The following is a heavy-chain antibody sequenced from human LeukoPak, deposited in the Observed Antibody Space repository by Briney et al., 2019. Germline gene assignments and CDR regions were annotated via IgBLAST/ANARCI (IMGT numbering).Heavy chain of an antibody. Sequence: PGGSLRLSCAASGYSFRDFWMSWVRQAPGKGLEWMGYINQGGSEKYYVDSVKGRFTISRDDAESSLYVQMNSLRDEDTAVYYCARFGYSGWNLEYWGQGTLFTVSS. V-gene: IGHV3-7*01. CDR2: INQGGSEK. CDR1: GYSFRDFW. J-gene: IGHJ4*02. D-gene: IGHD5-12*01. CDR3: ARFGYSGWNLEY.